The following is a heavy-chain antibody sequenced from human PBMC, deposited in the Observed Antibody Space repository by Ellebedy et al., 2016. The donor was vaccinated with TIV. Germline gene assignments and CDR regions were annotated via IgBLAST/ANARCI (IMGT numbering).Heavy chain of an antibody. V-gene: IGHV3-30*03. J-gene: IGHJ4*02. CDR2: TSFDGNK. CDR3: AREVHSSGRAGTFDY. CDR1: GFSISGSV. D-gene: IGHD3-22*01. Sequence: GESLKISCSISGFSISGSVIHWVRLVPGKGLEWVALTSFDGNKMYADSVRGRSTVSSDTSKNTVFLQMDSLRVEDAAAYYCAREVHSSGRAGTFDYWGQGTQVTVSP.